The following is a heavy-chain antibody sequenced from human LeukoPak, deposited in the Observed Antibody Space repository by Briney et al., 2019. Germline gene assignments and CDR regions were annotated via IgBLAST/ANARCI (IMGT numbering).Heavy chain of an antibody. Sequence: GGSLRLSFAASGFTFSSYGMHWVRQAPGKGLEWVAVISYDGSNKYYADSVKGRFTISRDNSKNTLYLQMNSLRAEDTAVYYCAKDRDTAMGLIDYWGQGTLVTVSS. D-gene: IGHD5-18*01. V-gene: IGHV3-30*18. J-gene: IGHJ4*02. CDR3: AKDRDTAMGLIDY. CDR2: ISYDGSNK. CDR1: GFTFSSYG.